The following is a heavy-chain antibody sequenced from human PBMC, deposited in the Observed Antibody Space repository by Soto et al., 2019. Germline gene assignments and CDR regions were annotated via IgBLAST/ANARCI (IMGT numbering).Heavy chain of an antibody. CDR1: GFDFSDFH. V-gene: IGHV3-11*03. Sequence: PGESLRLSCVASGFDFSDFHISWVRQAPGKGLEWISYISSSLGHTDYAESVKGRFTISRDNAKSSVFLEMSELRSDDTAVYYCAANWNFGLNFWGQGTLVTVSS. CDR2: ISSSLGHT. D-gene: IGHD1-1*01. CDR3: AANWNFGLNF. J-gene: IGHJ4*02.